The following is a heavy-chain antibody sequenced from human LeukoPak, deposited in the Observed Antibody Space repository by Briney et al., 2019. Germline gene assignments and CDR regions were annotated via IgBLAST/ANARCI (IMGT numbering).Heavy chain of an antibody. CDR3: TRGLGGYYYYYGVGV. D-gene: IGHD3-16*01. Sequence: GSLRLSCITSGFTFGDYAMSWFRQAPGKGLEWVGFIRSQTYGGTTEYAASVKGRFTISRDDSENIAYLQMNSLKTEDTAMYYCTRGLGGYYYYYGVGVWGQGTTVTVSS. V-gene: IGHV3-49*03. J-gene: IGHJ6*02. CDR2: IRSQTYGGTT. CDR1: GFTFGDYA.